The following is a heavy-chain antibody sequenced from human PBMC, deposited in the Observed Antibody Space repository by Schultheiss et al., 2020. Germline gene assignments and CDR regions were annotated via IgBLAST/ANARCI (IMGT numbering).Heavy chain of an antibody. D-gene: IGHD5-24*01. CDR1: GFTFSTYW. J-gene: IGHJ4*02. CDR2: INSDGSST. Sequence: GESLKISCADSGFTFSTYWMHWVRQAPGKGLVWVSRINSDGSSTSYADSVKGRFTISRDNAKNTLYLQMNSLRAEDTAVYYCARDSRKDGTPDYWGQGTLVTVSS. V-gene: IGHV3-74*01. CDR3: ARDSRKDGTPDY.